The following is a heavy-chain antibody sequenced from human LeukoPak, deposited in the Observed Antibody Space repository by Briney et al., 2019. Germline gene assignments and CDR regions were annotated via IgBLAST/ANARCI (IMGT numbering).Heavy chain of an antibody. CDR2: INHSGST. D-gene: IGHD3-10*01. Sequence: SETLSLTCAVYGGSFSGYYWSWIRQPPGKGLEWIGEINHSGSTNYSPSLKSRVTISVDTSKNQLSLKLSSVTAADTAVYYCARGDPTMVRGVKIDYWGQGTLVTVSS. V-gene: IGHV4-34*01. CDR1: GGSFSGYY. J-gene: IGHJ4*02. CDR3: ARGDPTMVRGVKIDY.